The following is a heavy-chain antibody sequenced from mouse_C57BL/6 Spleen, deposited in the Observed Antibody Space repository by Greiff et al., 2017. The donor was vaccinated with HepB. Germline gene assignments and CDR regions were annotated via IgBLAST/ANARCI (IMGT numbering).Heavy chain of an antibody. J-gene: IGHJ2*01. D-gene: IGHD2-1*01. V-gene: IGHV1-39*01. Sequence: VQLQQSGPELVKPGASVKISCKASGYSFTDYNMNWVKQSNGKSLEWIGVINPNYGTTSYNQKFKGKATLTVDQSSSTAYMQLNSLTSEDSAVYYCAREGSGYIYYGNYGYFDYWGQGTTLTVSS. CDR2: INPNYGTT. CDR3: AREGSGYIYYGNYGYFDY. CDR1: GYSFTDYN.